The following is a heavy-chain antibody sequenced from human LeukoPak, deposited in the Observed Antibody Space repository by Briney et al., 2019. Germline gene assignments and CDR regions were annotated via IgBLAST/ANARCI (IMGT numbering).Heavy chain of an antibody. V-gene: IGHV1-18*01. CDR3: ARESQGYCSGGSCYENWLDP. D-gene: IGHD2-15*01. CDR2: ISASNYNT. CDR1: GYTFTSYG. Sequence: GASVTVSCTASGYTFTSYGISWVRQAPGQGLEWMGWISASNYNTDYAQNLQGRVAMTTEISTTTAYLELRSLTSDDTAIYYCARESQGYCSGGSCYENWLDPWGQGTLVTVSS. J-gene: IGHJ5*02.